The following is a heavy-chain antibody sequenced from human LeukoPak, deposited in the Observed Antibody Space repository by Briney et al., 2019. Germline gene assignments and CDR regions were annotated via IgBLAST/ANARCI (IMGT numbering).Heavy chain of an antibody. V-gene: IGHV1-24*01. CDR3: AYSTGRFGGVIPNLASDY. CDR2: FDPEDGET. D-gene: IGHD3-16*02. CDR1: GYTLTELS. J-gene: IGHJ4*02. Sequence: GASVKVSCKVSGYTLTELSMHWVRQAPGKGLEWMGGFDPEDGETIYAQKFQGRVTMTEDTSTDTAYMELSSLRSEDTAVYYCAYSTGRFGGVIPNLASDYWGQGTLVTVPS.